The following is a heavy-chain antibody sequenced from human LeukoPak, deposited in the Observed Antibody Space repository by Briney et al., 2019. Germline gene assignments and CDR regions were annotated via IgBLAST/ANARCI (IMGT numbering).Heavy chain of an antibody. D-gene: IGHD3-10*01. Sequence: SETLSLTCTVSGGSISSSSYYWGWIRQPPGKGLEWIGSIYYSGSTYYNPSLKSRVTISVDTSKNQFSLKLSSVTTADTAVYYCARMVRGGPFDYWGQGTLVTVSS. CDR3: ARMVRGGPFDY. CDR1: GGSISSSSYY. J-gene: IGHJ4*02. V-gene: IGHV4-39*01. CDR2: IYYSGST.